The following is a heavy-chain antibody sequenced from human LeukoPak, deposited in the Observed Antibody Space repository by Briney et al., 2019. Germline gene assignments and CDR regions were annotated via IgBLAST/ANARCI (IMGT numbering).Heavy chain of an antibody. D-gene: IGHD3-16*01. CDR3: AKSTRAVMAMMDV. V-gene: IGHV3-21*01. CDR2: ISSRSTYI. J-gene: IGHJ6*04. CDR1: GFTFSSYE. Sequence: GGSLRLSCAASGFTFSSYEMNWVRQAPGKGLEWVSSISSRSTYIYHADSVKGRFTISRDNAKNSLFLQMNSLRAEDTAVYFCAKSTRAVMAMMDVWGKGTTVTISS.